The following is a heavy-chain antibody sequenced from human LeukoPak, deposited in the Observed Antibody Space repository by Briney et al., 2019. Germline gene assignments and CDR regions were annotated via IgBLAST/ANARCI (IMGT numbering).Heavy chain of an antibody. J-gene: IGHJ4*02. CDR1: GFTFSSYG. Sequence: GGSLRLSCAASGFTFSSYGMHWVRQAPGKGLEWVAVISYGGSNKYYADSVKGRFTISRDNSKNTLYLQMNSLRAEDTAVYYCAKDVTRSSPNYYGSGSYYPVFDYWGQGTLVTVSS. CDR2: ISYGGSNK. D-gene: IGHD3-10*01. CDR3: AKDVTRSSPNYYGSGSYYPVFDY. V-gene: IGHV3-30*18.